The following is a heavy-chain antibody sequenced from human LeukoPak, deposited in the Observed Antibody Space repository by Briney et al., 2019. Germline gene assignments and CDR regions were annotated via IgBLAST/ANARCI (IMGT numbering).Heavy chain of an antibody. V-gene: IGHV4-34*01. D-gene: IGHD5-12*01. CDR3: ARDLGYGGYDYPFDY. J-gene: IGHJ4*02. CDR1: GGPFSGYY. Sequence: SETLSLTCAVYGGPFSGYYWTWIRQPPGKGLEWIGEINHSGTTNYNPSLKSRVTISVDTSKNQFSLKLSSVTAADTAVYYCARDLGYGGYDYPFDYWGQGTLVTVSS. CDR2: INHSGTT.